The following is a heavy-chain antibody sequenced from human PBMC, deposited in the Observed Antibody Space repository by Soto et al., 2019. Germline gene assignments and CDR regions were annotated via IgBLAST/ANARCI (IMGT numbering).Heavy chain of an antibody. V-gene: IGHV1-18*01. CDR2: ISAYNGNT. CDR1: GYTFTSYG. J-gene: IGHJ4*02. CDR3: ARPFAQSSGYYYEGYFDY. Sequence: ASVKVSCKASGYTFTSYGISWVRQAPGQGLEWMGWISAYNGNTNYAQKLQGRVTMTTDTSTSTAYMELRSLRSDDTAVYYCARPFAQSSGYYYEGYFDYWGQGTLVTVSS. D-gene: IGHD3-22*01.